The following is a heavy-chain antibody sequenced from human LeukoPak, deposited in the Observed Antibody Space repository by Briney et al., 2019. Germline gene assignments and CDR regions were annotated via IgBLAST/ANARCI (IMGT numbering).Heavy chain of an antibody. J-gene: IGHJ4*02. CDR2: ISAYNGNT. CDR1: GYTSTSYG. D-gene: IGHD1-26*01. V-gene: IGHV1-18*01. CDR3: ARVLVVSVGAAFDY. Sequence: ASVKVSCKASGYTSTSYGISWVRQAPGQGLEWMGWISAYNGNTNYAQKLQGGVTMTTDTSTSTAYMELRSLRSDDTAVYYCARVLVVSVGAAFDYWGQGTLVTVSS.